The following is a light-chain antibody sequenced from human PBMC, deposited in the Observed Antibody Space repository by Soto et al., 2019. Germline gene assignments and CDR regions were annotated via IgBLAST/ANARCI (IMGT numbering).Light chain of an antibody. CDR1: SSNIGAGNA. V-gene: IGLV1-40*01. Sequence: QSVLTQPPSVSGAPGQRVTISCSGSSSNIGAGNAVHWYQHLPGTAPKLLMYGNNNRPSGVPDRFSGSKSGTSASLAITGLQAEDEADYYCQSYDSSLSCTVFGTGTKLTVL. CDR2: GNN. CDR3: QSYDSSLSCTV. J-gene: IGLJ1*01.